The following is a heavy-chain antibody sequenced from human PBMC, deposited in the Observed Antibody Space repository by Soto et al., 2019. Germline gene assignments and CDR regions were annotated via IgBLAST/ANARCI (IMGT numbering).Heavy chain of an antibody. CDR3: AKAIRTQLIGGMVV. CDR1: GFTFDDYA. Sequence: PGVSLRLSCAAAGFTFDDYAMHWVRQGPGKGLEWVSGIRWNSGSIGYADSVEVRFTISRDNAKNSLSLLMNSRKIEYTALYYFAKAIRTQLIGGMVVLCPGTTVTVFS. J-gene: IGHJ6*02. V-gene: IGHV3-9*01. D-gene: IGHD2-2*01. CDR2: IRWNSGSI.